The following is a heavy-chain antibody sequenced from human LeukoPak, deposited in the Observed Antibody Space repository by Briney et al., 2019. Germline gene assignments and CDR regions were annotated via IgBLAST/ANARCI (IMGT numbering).Heavy chain of an antibody. CDR3: ARAGYGDYVWYFDY. V-gene: IGHV1-69*13. J-gene: IGHJ4*02. D-gene: IGHD4-17*01. CDR1: GGTFSSYA. Sequence: GASVKVSCKASGGTFSSYAISWVRQAPGQGLEWMGGIIPIFGTANYAQKFQGRVTITADESTSTAYMELSSLRSEDTAVYYCARAGYGDYVWYFDYWGQGTLVTVSS. CDR2: IIPIFGTA.